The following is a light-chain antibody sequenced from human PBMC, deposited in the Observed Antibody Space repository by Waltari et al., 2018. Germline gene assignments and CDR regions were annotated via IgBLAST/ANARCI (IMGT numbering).Light chain of an antibody. Sequence: QSVLTQPPSVSAAPAQKVTISCSGNSSNIGTAHVSWFQQPPGTVPKVVMYDNSERPPGIPDRFSGSKSGTSATLGITGLQTGDEACYYCGTWDHSLHGVVFGGGTELTVL. V-gene: IGLV1-51*01. J-gene: IGLJ2*01. CDR3: GTWDHSLHGVV. CDR2: DNS. CDR1: SSNIGTAH.